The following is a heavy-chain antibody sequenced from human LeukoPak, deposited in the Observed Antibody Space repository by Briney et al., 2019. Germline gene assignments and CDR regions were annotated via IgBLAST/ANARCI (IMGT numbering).Heavy chain of an antibody. CDR3: ARDRVVGASNLDY. V-gene: IGHV3-53*01. CDR2: IYSGGST. Sequence: PGGSLRLSCAASGFTVSSNYMSWVRQAPGKGLEWVSIIYSGGSTFYADSVKGRFTISRDNSKNTLYLQMNSLRAEDTAVYYCARDRVVGASNLDYWGQGTLVTVSS. CDR1: GFTVSSNY. J-gene: IGHJ4*02. D-gene: IGHD1-26*01.